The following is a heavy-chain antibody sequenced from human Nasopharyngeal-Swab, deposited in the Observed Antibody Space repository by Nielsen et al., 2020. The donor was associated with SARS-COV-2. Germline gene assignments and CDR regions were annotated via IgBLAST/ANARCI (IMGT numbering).Heavy chain of an antibody. Sequence: SETLSLTCTVSGGSITSSRHRWGWIRQPPGKGLQWLGQILVNRYTEYHPSVRGRVTVYADTSENYFTLRLSSVTAADTAVYYRARLDPFGSEDKWGQGTLVTVSS. CDR2: ILVNRYT. D-gene: IGHD3-3*01. CDR3: ARLDPFGSEDK. CDR1: GGSITSSRHR. V-gene: IGHV4-39*02. J-gene: IGHJ4*02.